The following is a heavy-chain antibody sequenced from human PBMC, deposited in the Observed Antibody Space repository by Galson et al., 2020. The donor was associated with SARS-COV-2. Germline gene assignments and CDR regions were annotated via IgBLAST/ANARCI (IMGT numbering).Heavy chain of an antibody. CDR3: ARALLTGINILYYHGMDV. J-gene: IGHJ6*02. D-gene: IGHD1-20*01. Sequence: SVKVSCKASGFTFTSSAVQWVRRPRRQRLEWLGWIVVGSGNTNYAQNFQERVIITRDMSTSTAYMELSSLRSEDTAVYYCARALLTGINILYYHGMDVWGQGTTVTVSS. V-gene: IGHV1-58*01. CDR2: IVVGSGNT. CDR1: GFTFTSSA.